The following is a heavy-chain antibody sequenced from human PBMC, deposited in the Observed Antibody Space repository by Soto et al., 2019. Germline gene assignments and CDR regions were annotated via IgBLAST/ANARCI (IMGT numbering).Heavy chain of an antibody. Sequence: QVQLQQWGAGPWRPLETLSLTCGVSGGSFSGYYWAWIRQSPGKGLEWIGEINDRGSINYNPSLKRRVSISVDTSKNHYSLNLRSVTAADTAVYYCARESHDILTGPPWVWYFDLWGRGTLVTVSS. V-gene: IGHV4-34*01. CDR2: INDRGSI. CDR3: ARESHDILTGPPWVWYFDL. D-gene: IGHD3-9*01. J-gene: IGHJ2*01. CDR1: GGSFSGYY.